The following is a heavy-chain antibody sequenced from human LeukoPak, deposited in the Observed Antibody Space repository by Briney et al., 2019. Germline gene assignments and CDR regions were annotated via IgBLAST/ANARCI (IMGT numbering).Heavy chain of an antibody. J-gene: IGHJ4*02. CDR3: TTVVQSISPPSGY. D-gene: IGHD2-21*01. V-gene: IGHV3-11*01. CDR1: GFTFSDYY. Sequence: GGSLRLSCAASGFTFSDYYMSWIRQAPGKGLEWVSYISSSGSTIYYADSVKGRFTISGDNAKNSLYLQMNSLKTEDTAVYYCTTVVQSISPPSGYWGQGTLVTVSS. CDR2: ISSSGSTI.